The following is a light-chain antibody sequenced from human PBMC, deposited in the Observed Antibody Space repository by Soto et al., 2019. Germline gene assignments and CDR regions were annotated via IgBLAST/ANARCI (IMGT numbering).Light chain of an antibody. J-gene: IGLJ2*01. Sequence: ALTQPASVSGSPGQSITISCTGTSSDVGGYNYVSWYQQHPGKAPKLMIYEVSNRPSGVSNRFSGSKSGNTASLTISGLQAEDEADYYCSSYTSSSIVVFGGGTKLTVL. CDR3: SSYTSSSIVV. CDR1: SSDVGGYNY. CDR2: EVS. V-gene: IGLV2-14*01.